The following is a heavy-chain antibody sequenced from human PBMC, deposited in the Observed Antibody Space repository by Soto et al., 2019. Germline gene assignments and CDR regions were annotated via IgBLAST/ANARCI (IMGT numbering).Heavy chain of an antibody. CDR1: GGSISSTNW. J-gene: IGHJ4*02. D-gene: IGHD2-15*01. CDR3: ATLPPRIVVVVLPIPS. CDR2: IYHTGST. Sequence: QVQLQQSGPRLARPSGTLSLTCVVSGGSISSTNWWTWVRQTPGKGLEWIGEIYHTGSTKYNPSLKNRVPISLDKSNNQSALNLKSVTAAATAVYYCATLPPRIVVVVLPIPSWGQGTLVTVSS. V-gene: IGHV4-4*02.